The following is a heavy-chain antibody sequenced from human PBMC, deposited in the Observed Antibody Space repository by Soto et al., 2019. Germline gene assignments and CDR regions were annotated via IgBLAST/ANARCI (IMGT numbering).Heavy chain of an antibody. J-gene: IGHJ5*02. Sequence: GRSLRLSCAASGFTFDDYAMHWVRQAPGKGLEWVSLISGDGGSTYYADSVKGRFTISRDNNKNSLYLQMNSLRTEDTALYYCAKDIEYSSSWFDPWGQGTLVTVSS. CDR2: ISGDGGST. V-gene: IGHV3-43*02. D-gene: IGHD6-13*01. CDR3: AKDIEYSSSWFDP. CDR1: GFTFDDYA.